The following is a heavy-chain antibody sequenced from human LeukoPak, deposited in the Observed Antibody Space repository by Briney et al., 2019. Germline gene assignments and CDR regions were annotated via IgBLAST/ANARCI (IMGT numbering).Heavy chain of an antibody. CDR2: INPNSGGT. V-gene: IGHV1-2*02. D-gene: IGHD1-1*01. Sequence: ASVKVSCKASGYTFTGYYMHWVRQAPGQGLEWMGWINPNSGGTNYAQKFQDRVTMTRDTSISTAYMELSRPRSDDTAVYYCATDLLLAGGTDDYWGQGTLVTVSS. J-gene: IGHJ4*02. CDR1: GYTFTGYY. CDR3: ATDLLLAGGTDDY.